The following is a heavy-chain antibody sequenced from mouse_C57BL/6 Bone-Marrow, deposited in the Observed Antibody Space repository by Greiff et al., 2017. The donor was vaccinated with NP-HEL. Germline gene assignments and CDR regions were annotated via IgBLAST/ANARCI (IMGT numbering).Heavy chain of an antibody. CDR1: GYAFSSSW. Sequence: QVQLQQSGPELVKPGASVKISCKASGYAFSSSWMNWVKQRPGKGLEWIGRIYPGDGDTNYNGKFKGKATLTADKSSSTAYMQLSSLTSEDSAVYFCAREGCSHWYFDVWGTGTTVTVSS. CDR3: AREGCSHWYFDV. J-gene: IGHJ1*03. CDR2: IYPGDGDT. V-gene: IGHV1-82*01.